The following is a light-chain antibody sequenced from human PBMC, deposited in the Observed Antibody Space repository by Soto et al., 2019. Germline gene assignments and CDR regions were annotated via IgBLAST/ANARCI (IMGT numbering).Light chain of an antibody. J-gene: IGKJ3*01. CDR3: QKYTRAPFT. Sequence: DIQMTQSPSSLSAAVGDRVTITCRASQGIDTYLAWYQQKPGKVPKLLIYAASTLQSGVPSRFSGSGSGTDFTLTISSLQPEDVATYYCQKYTRAPFTSGPGTKVDIK. V-gene: IGKV1-27*01. CDR1: QGIDTY. CDR2: AAS.